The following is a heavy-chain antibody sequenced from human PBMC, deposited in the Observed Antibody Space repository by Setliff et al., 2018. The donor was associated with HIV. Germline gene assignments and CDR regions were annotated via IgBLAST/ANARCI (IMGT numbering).Heavy chain of an antibody. CDR1: GFTFSSYG. CDR3: ATDRGTY. CDR2: IWYDGSNK. D-gene: IGHD1-7*01. J-gene: IGHJ4*02. V-gene: IGHV3-33*01. Sequence: GGSLRLSCAASGFTFSSYGMHWVRQAPGKGLEWVALIWYDGSNKNYADSVKGRFTISRDNSKNTLYLQMNSLRAEDTAVYYCATDRGTYWGQGTLVTVSS.